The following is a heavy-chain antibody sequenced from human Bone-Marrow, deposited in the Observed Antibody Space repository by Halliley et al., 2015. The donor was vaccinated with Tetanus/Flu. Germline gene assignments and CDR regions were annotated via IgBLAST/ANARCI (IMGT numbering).Heavy chain of an antibody. V-gene: IGHV4-34*12. CDR3: VANGFYSLDY. J-gene: IGHJ4*02. Sequence: KGLEWIGEIFQRGTTNYNPSLKSRVTISLDRSKTPLSLSLPSVPAADTAVYYCVANGFYSLDYWGQGTLVSVSS. D-gene: IGHD3-3*01. CDR2: IFQRGTT.